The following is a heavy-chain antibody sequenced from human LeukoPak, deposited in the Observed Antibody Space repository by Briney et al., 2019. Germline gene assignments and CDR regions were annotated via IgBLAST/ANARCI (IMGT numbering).Heavy chain of an antibody. Sequence: GGPLRLSCAASGFTFSSYWMHWVRQAPGKGLVWVSRINSDGSTASYADSVRGRFTISRDNAKNTLYLQMNSLRAEDTAVYYCASGSRFWSGYYTDYYYYMDVWGKGTTVTVSS. CDR2: INSDGSTA. J-gene: IGHJ6*03. CDR1: GFTFSSYW. D-gene: IGHD3-3*01. V-gene: IGHV3-74*01. CDR3: ASGSRFWSGYYTDYYYYMDV.